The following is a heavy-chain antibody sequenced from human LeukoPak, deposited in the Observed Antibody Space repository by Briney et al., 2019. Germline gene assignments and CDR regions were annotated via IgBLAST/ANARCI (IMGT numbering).Heavy chain of an antibody. Sequence: GGSLRLSCAASGFTFSSYSMNWVRQAPGKGLEWVSSISSSSSYIYYADSVKGRFTISRDNAKNTLYLQMNSLRADDTAVYYCAKDLGRYRNNFFDYWGQGNLVTVSS. J-gene: IGHJ4*02. V-gene: IGHV3-21*04. CDR3: AKDLGRYRNNFFDY. CDR2: ISSSSSYI. CDR1: GFTFSSYS. D-gene: IGHD1-26*01.